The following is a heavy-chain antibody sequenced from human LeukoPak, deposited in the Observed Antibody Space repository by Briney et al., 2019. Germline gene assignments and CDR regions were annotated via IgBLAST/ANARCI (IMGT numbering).Heavy chain of an antibody. D-gene: IGHD3-10*01. CDR2: IIPIFGTA. CDR1: GGTFSSYA. J-gene: IGHJ4*02. V-gene: IGHV1-69*13. Sequence: ASVKVSCKASGGTFSSYAISWVRQAPGQGLEWMGGIIPIFGTANYAQKFQGRATITADESTSTAYMELSSLRSEDTAVYYCARGLTYYYGSGSSSFDYCGQGTLVTVSS. CDR3: ARGLTYYYGSGSSSFDY.